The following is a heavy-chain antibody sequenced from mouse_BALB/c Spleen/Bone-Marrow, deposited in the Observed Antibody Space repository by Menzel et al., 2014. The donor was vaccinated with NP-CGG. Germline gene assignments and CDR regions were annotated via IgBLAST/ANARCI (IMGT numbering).Heavy chain of an antibody. J-gene: IGHJ4*01. CDR1: GYTFTSYW. CDR3: TRGYYPYYYAMDY. D-gene: IGHD2-3*01. CDR2: IYPGSGST. V-gene: IGHV1S22*01. Sequence: LQQSGSELVGPGASVKLSCKASGYTFTSYWMHWVKQRHGQGLELIGNIYPGSGSTNYDEKFKSKGTLTVDTSSSTAYMHLSSLTSEDSAVYYCTRGYYPYYYAMDYWGQGTSVTVSS.